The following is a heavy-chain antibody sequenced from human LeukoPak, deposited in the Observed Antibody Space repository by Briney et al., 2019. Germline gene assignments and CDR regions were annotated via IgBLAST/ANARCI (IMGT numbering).Heavy chain of an antibody. D-gene: IGHD3-16*02. CDR3: ARDNSVGGIAWWFDP. Sequence: ASVKVSCKASGYSFTSYYMHWVRQAPGQGLEWMGLINPSGSSTHYAPKFQGRVTMSRDMSTTTDYMELSSLRSEDTAVYYCARDNSVGGIAWWFDPWGQGTLVTVSS. J-gene: IGHJ5*02. CDR1: GYSFTSYY. V-gene: IGHV1-46*01. CDR2: INPSGSST.